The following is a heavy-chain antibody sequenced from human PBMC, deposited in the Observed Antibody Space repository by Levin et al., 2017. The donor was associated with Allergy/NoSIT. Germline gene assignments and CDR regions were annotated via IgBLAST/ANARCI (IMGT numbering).Heavy chain of an antibody. D-gene: IGHD3-3*01. V-gene: IGHV3-9*01. CDR3: AKDIRDFLYYYMDV. CDR2: ISWNSGSI. Sequence: PGGSLRLSCAASGFTFDDYAMHWVRQAPGKGLEWVSGISWNSGSIGYADSVKGRFTISRDNAKNSLYLQMNSLRAEDTALYYCAKDIRDFLYYYMDVWGKGTTVTVSS. J-gene: IGHJ6*03. CDR1: GFTFDDYA.